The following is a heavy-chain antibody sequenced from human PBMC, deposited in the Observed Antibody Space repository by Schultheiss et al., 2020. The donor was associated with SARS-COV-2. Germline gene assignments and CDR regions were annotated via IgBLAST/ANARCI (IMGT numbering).Heavy chain of an antibody. J-gene: IGHJ4*02. CDR2: VNHSGST. Sequence: SETLSLTCAVYGGSFSGYYWSWIRQPPGKGLEWIGEIEWIGEVNHSGSTNYNPSLKSRVTISLDRSKNQFSLKLSSVTAADTAVYYCTRGLDETGYGIDYWGQGNLVTVSS. D-gene: IGHD1-1*01. CDR3: TRGLDETGYGIDY. CDR1: GGSFSGYY. V-gene: IGHV4-34*01.